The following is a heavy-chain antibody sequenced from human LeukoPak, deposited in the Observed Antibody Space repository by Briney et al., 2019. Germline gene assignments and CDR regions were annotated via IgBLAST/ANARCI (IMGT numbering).Heavy chain of an antibody. CDR1: GGSISSSTYF. CDR3: ARWSSLYYGSGRSDY. V-gene: IGHV4-39*07. Sequence: SETLSLTRIVSGGSISSSTYFWGWIRQPPGKGLEWIGEINHSGSTNYNPSLKSRVTISVDTSKNQFSLKLSSVTAADTAVYYCARWSSLYYGSGRSDYWGQGTLVTVSS. D-gene: IGHD3-10*01. J-gene: IGHJ4*02. CDR2: INHSGST.